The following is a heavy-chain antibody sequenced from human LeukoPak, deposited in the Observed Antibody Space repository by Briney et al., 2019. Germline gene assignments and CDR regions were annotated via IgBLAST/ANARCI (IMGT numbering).Heavy chain of an antibody. J-gene: IGHJ4*02. CDR1: GFTFSSYG. D-gene: IGHD3-22*01. V-gene: IGHV3-30*18. CDR3: AKDSLAGYYYDSSGYYHDY. Sequence: PGGSLRLSCAASGFTFSSYGMHWVRQAPGKGLEWVAVISYDGSNKYYADSVKGRFTISRDNSKNTLYLQMNSLRAEDTAVYYCAKDSLAGYYYDSSGYYHDYWGQGTLVTVSS. CDR2: ISYDGSNK.